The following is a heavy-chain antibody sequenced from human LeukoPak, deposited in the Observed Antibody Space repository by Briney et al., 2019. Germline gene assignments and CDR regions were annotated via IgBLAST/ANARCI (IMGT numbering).Heavy chain of an antibody. D-gene: IGHD2-15*01. CDR2: IRSIEGRI. Sequence: GGSLRLSCAASGFTFSNYAIHWVRQAPGKGLECVSAIRSIEGRIFYANSVKGRFTISRDNSKNTVFLQMGSLRAEDMAVYYCARARRDCSGGTCYSYYFDYWGQGTQVTVSP. CDR1: GFTFSNYA. J-gene: IGHJ4*02. CDR3: ARARRDCSGGTCYSYYFDY. V-gene: IGHV3-64*01.